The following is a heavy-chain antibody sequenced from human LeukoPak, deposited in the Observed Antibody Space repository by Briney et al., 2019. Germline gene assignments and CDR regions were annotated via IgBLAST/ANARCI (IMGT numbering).Heavy chain of an antibody. V-gene: IGHV3-21*01. Sequence: GGXXRLSCAASGFTFSSYNMNWVRQAPGKXLXWVSALSNGGGYMYYADSVKGRFTISRDNAKNSLYLQMDSLTPEDTAVYYCARAGLYSGSGLDFWGQGALVSVSS. J-gene: IGHJ4*02. D-gene: IGHD5-12*01. CDR1: GFTFSSYN. CDR2: LSNGGGYM. CDR3: ARAGLYSGSGLDF.